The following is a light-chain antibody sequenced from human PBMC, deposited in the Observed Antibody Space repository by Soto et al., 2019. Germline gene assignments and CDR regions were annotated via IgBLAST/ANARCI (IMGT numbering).Light chain of an antibody. V-gene: IGKV1-5*03. CDR1: QSVSIW. CDR2: KAS. J-gene: IGKJ1*01. Sequence: DVQMTQSPSTLSASVGDRVTITCRASQSVSIWLAWYQQKPGKAPKLLIYKASSLESGVPSRFSGSGSGAEFTLTISSLQPDDFATCYCRQYKSYLWTFGQGTKVEIK. CDR3: RQYKSYLWT.